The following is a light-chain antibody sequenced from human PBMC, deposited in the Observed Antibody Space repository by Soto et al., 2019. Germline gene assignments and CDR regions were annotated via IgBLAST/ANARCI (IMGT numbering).Light chain of an antibody. J-gene: IGKJ2*01. CDR3: QQYGSSPYT. Sequence: EIVLTQSPGTLSLSPGERATLSCRASQSVSSSSLAWYQQKPGQAPRLLIYGASSRAPGIPDRFSGSGSGTDFTLNISRLEPEDFAVFYCQQYGSSPYTFGQGTKLEIK. CDR2: GAS. V-gene: IGKV3-20*01. CDR1: QSVSSSS.